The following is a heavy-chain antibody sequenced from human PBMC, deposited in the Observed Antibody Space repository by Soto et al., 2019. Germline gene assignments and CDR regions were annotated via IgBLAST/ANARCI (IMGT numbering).Heavy chain of an antibody. CDR2: IYTSGHT. D-gene: IGHD5-12*01. V-gene: IGHV4-4*07. CDR1: GASISDYY. CDR3: ARERREEIHSGYEIDY. Sequence: QVQLQESGPGLVKPSETLSLTCTVSGASISDYYWSWIRQPAGKGLEWIGRIYTSGHTDYNPSLHSRVTISIDTSKNQFSLKVTSVTAADTAVYYCARERREEIHSGYEIDYCGQGPLVSVSS. J-gene: IGHJ4*02.